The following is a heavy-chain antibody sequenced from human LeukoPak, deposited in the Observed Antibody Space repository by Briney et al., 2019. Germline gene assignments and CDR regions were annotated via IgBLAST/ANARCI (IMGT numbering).Heavy chain of an antibody. V-gene: IGHV3-21*01. CDR2: ISSSVSYI. CDR1: GFSFSSYS. Sequence: GGSLRLSCAASGFSFSSYSMNWVRQAPGKGLEWVSSISSSVSYIYYADSVKGRFTISRDNAKNSLYLQMNSLRAEDTAVYFCVRDRGSYGNINYFDYWGQGTLVTVSS. D-gene: IGHD1-26*01. CDR3: VRDRGSYGNINYFDY. J-gene: IGHJ4*02.